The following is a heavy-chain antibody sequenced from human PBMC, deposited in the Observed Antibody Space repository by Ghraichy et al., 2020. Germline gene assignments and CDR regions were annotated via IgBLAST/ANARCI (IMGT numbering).Heavy chain of an antibody. J-gene: IGHJ6*02. CDR3: AIVVAATPYSCYGMDV. V-gene: IGHV3-23*01. Sequence: GGSLRLSCAASGFTFSSYAMSWVRQAPGKGLEWVSAISGSGGSTYYADSVKGRFTISRDNSKTTLYLQMNSMSADDTAVYYCAIVVAATPYSCYGMDVWGRGSTVTVYS. D-gene: IGHD2-15*01. CDR1: GFTFSSYA. CDR2: ISGSGGST.